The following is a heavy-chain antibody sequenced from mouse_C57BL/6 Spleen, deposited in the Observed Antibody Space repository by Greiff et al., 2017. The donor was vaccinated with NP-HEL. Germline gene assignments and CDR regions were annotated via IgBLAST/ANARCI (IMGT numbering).Heavy chain of an antibody. CDR2: IYPGNSDT. J-gene: IGHJ3*01. Sequence: EVQLQQSGTVLARPGASVKMSCKTSGYTFTSYWMHWVKQRPGQGLEWIGAIYPGNSDTSYNQKFKGKAKLTAVTSASTAYMELSSLTNEDSAVYYCTRALPNSGWFAYWGQGTLVTVSA. CDR3: TRALPNSGWFAY. D-gene: IGHD3-1*01. CDR1: GYTFTSYW. V-gene: IGHV1-5*01.